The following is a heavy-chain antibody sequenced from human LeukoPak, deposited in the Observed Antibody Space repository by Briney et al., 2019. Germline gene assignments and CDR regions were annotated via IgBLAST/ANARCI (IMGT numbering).Heavy chain of an antibody. V-gene: IGHV4-4*07. CDR2: IYTSGST. D-gene: IGHD6-19*01. Sequence: PSETLSLTCTVSGGSISSYYWSWIRQPAGKGLEWIGRIYTSGSTNHNPSLKSRVTMSVDTSKSQFSLKLSSVTAADTAVYYCARWAVAGSFDYWGQGTLVTVSS. CDR1: GGSISSYY. CDR3: ARWAVAGSFDY. J-gene: IGHJ4*02.